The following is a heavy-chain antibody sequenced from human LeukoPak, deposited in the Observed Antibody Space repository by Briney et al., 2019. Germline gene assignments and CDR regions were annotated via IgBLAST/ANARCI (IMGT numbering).Heavy chain of an antibody. J-gene: IGHJ4*02. Sequence: GSLRLSCAASEFIFSTYAMHWVRQAPGKGLEWVAVISSDGDNEYYADSVKGRFAISRDNSKSTLYLQMNSLRPEDTAVFYCARAYGYSYALDYWGQGTLVTVSS. D-gene: IGHD5-12*01. CDR3: ARAYGYSYALDY. CDR2: ISSDGDNE. CDR1: EFIFSTYA. V-gene: IGHV3-30*09.